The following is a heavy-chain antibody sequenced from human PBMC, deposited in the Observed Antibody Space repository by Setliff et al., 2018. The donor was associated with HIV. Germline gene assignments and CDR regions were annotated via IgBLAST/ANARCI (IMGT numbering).Heavy chain of an antibody. J-gene: IGHJ4*02. Sequence: SETLSLTCSVSGGTLSSRDYNWGWIRQPPGKGLEWIGSVYYSGSVNCNPSLKSRVTMSVDTSKNQFTLSLSSVTAADTAVYYCARQFWMLTTLYFDSLGPATLVTVSS. CDR2: VYYSGSV. CDR1: GGTLSSRDYN. CDR3: ARQFWMLTTLYFDS. V-gene: IGHV4-39*01. D-gene: IGHD3-16*01.